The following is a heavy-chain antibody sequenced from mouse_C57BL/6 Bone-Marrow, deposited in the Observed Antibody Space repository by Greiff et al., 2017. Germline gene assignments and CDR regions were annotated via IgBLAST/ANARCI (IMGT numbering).Heavy chain of an antibody. D-gene: IGHD2-1*01. CDR3: AKSTHLYYFDY. CDR1: GYTFTDYY. J-gene: IGHJ2*01. CDR2: IYPGSCNT. Sequence: QVQLKQSGAELVRPGASVKLSCKASGYTFTDYYINWVKQRPGQGLEWIARIYPGSCNTYYNEKFKGKAPLTAEKSSSTAYMQLSSLTSEDSAVYFVAKSTHLYYFDYWGQGTTLTVSS. V-gene: IGHV1-76*01.